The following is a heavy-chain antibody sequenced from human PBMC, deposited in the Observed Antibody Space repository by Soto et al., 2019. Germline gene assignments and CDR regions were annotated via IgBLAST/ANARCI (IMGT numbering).Heavy chain of an antibody. CDR3: ASSPYYYDSSGRDAFDI. D-gene: IGHD3-22*01. CDR2: MNPNSGNT. V-gene: IGHV1-8*01. Sequence: ASVKVSCKASGYTFTSYDINWVRQATGQGLEWMGWMNPNSGNTGYAQKFQGRVTMTRNTSISTAYMELSSLRSEDTAVYYCASSPYYYDSSGRDAFDICGQGTMVTVSS. J-gene: IGHJ3*02. CDR1: GYTFTSYD.